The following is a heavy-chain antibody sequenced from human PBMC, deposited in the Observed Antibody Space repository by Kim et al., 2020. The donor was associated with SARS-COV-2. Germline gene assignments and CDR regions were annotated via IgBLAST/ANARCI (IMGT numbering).Heavy chain of an antibody. CDR2: T. J-gene: IGHJ5*02. V-gene: IGHV1-8*01. Sequence: TGREQKVQGRVTRTRNTSKSTAYMGLSSLRSEDTAVYYCARGRIQPGLDPWGQGTLVTVSS. CDR3: ARGRIQPGLDP. D-gene: IGHD5-18*01.